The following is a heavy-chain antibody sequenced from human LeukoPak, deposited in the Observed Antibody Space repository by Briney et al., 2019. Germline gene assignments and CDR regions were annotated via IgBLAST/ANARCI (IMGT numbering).Heavy chain of an antibody. J-gene: IGHJ3*02. CDR1: GFTFSSYW. CDR3: ARAAREWLFDAFDI. V-gene: IGHV3-7*03. CDR2: IKQDGSEK. Sequence: GRSLRLSCAASGFTFSSYWMSWVRQAPGKGLEWVANIKQDGSEKYYVDSVKGRFSISRDNAKNSLYLQMNSVRAEDTAVYYCARAAREWLFDAFDIWGQGTMVTVSS. D-gene: IGHD3-3*01.